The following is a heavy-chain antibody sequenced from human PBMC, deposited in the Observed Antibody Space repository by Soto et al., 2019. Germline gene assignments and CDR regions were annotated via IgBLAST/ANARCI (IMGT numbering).Heavy chain of an antibody. CDR1: GYTFTSYG. J-gene: IGHJ6*02. Sequence: ASVKVSCKASGYTFTSYGISWARQAPGQGLEWMGWISAYNGNTNYAQKLQGRVTMTTDTSTSTAYMELRSLRSDDTAVYYCAILPGGLWFGDFHYCGMDVWGQGTTVTVSS. CDR2: ISAYNGNT. D-gene: IGHD3-10*01. V-gene: IGHV1-18*01. CDR3: AILPGGLWFGDFHYCGMDV.